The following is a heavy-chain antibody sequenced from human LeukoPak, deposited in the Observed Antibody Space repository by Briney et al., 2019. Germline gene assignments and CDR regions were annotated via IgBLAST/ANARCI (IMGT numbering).Heavy chain of an antibody. Sequence: GRSLTLSCAASGFTFSNYGMQWVRQAPGQGLEWVAVIWYDGSKKYYADSVKGRFIISRDDSKNTLYLQMNSLRAEDTALYYCAKDYCSTTTCLDYWGRGTLVTVSP. V-gene: IGHV3-33*06. J-gene: IGHJ4*02. CDR3: AKDYCSTTTCLDY. D-gene: IGHD2-2*01. CDR2: IWYDGSKK. CDR1: GFTFSNYG.